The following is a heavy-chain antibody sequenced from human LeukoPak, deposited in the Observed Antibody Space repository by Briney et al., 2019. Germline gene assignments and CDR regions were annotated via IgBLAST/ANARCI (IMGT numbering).Heavy chain of an antibody. J-gene: IGHJ4*02. CDR1: GYTFTSYY. V-gene: IGHV1-18*04. CDR2: ISAYNGNT. CDR3: ARLDSSGTGYFDY. Sequence: EASVKVSCKASGYTFTSYYMYWVRQAPGQGLEWMGWISAYNGNTNYAQKLQGRVTMTTDTSTSTAYMELRSLRSDDTAVYYCARLDSSGTGYFDYWGQGTLVTVSS. D-gene: IGHD3-22*01.